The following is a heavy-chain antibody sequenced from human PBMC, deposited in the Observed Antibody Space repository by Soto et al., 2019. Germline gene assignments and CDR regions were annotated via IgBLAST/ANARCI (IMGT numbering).Heavy chain of an antibody. V-gene: IGHV3-33*01. J-gene: IGHJ4*02. Sequence: QVQLVESVGGVVQPGRSLRLSCVASGFTFNTYGMHWVRQAPGKGLEWLAIVWYDGSNEDYADSVKGRFTISRDNSKNTLYFQMNSLRTDDTAVYYCVRDLGNDSDHWGQGALVTVSS. CDR3: VRDLGNDSDH. CDR1: GFTFNTYG. CDR2: VWYDGSNE. D-gene: IGHD1-1*01.